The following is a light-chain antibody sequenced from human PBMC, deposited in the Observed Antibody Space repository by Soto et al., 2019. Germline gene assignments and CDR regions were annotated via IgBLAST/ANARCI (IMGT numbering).Light chain of an antibody. CDR3: QQYNSYSIT. CDR1: HSFNNW. CDR2: KAS. J-gene: IGKJ5*01. Sequence: DIQMTQSPSTLSASVGDRVTITFRASHSFNNWLAWYQQKPGKAPKVLIYKASSLKSGVPSRFSGSGSGTEFTLTISSLQPDDFATYYCQQYNSYSITFGRGTRLEIK. V-gene: IGKV1-5*03.